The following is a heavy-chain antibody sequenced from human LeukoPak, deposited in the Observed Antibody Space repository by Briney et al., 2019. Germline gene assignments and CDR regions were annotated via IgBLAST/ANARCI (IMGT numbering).Heavy chain of an antibody. V-gene: IGHV3-15*01. D-gene: IGHD3-10*01. Sequence: GGSLRLSCAASGFTFSNAWMSWVRQPPGKGLEWLGRIKSKTDGGTTDYAAPVKGRFTISRDDSKNTLYLQMNSLKTEDTAVYYCTTISRRYGYSDYWGQGTLVTVSS. CDR1: GFTFSNAW. CDR2: IKSKTDGGTT. CDR3: TTISRRYGYSDY. J-gene: IGHJ4*02.